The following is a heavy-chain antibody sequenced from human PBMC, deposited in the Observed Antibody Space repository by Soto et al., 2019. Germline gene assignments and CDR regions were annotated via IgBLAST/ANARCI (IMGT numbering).Heavy chain of an antibody. CDR2: ITGSGGGT. CDR1: GFTFSNYA. CDR3: AKRPLTEAAFDY. D-gene: IGHD2-15*01. J-gene: IGHJ4*02. Sequence: EVQLLESGGGLVQPGGSLRLSCAASGFTFSNYAMTWVRQAPGKRLEWVSVITGSGGGTYCVDSVKGRFTTSRDNSNNTVCLQMNSLGAEDSAVYDCAKRPLTEAAFDYWGQGTLVTVSS. V-gene: IGHV3-23*01.